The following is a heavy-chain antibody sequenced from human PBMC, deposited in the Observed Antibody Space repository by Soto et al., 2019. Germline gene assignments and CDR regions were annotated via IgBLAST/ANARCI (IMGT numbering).Heavy chain of an antibody. CDR3: ARDNGYGMDV. J-gene: IGHJ6*02. V-gene: IGHV3-21*01. CDR1: GFTFSSYS. CDR2: ISSSSSYI. Sequence: GGSLRLCCAASGFTFSSYSMNWVRQAPGKGLEWVSSISSSSSYIYYADSVKGRFTISKDNAKNSLYLQMNSLRAEDTAVYYCARDNGYGMDVWGQGTTVTVSS.